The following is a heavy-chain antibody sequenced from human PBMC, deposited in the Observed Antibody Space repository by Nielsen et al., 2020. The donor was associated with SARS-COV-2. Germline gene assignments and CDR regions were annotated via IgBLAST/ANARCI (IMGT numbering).Heavy chain of an antibody. CDR2: INPNSGGT. D-gene: IGHD6-19*01. J-gene: IGHJ4*02. CDR3: ARTGIAVAGIDFDY. CDR1: GYTFPGYY. V-gene: IGHV1-2*02. Sequence: SVKVSCKASGYTFPGYYMHWVRQAPGQGLEWMGWINPNSGGTNYAQKFQGRVTMTRDTSISTAYMELSRLRSDDTAVYYCARTGIAVAGIDFDYWGQGTLVTVSS.